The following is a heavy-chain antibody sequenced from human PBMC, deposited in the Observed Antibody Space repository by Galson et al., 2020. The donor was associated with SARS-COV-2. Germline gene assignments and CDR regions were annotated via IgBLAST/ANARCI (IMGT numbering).Heavy chain of an antibody. D-gene: IGHD3-16*01. Sequence: GESLKISCAASGFTVSSRYMTWVRKAPSKGLEWVSVIYRGDRIYYTDSVKGRFTVSRDDSKNTMYLQMNSLSPEDTAVYYCGRDPGYGDNYGVDVWGQGTSVTVSS. CDR3: GRDPGYGDNYGVDV. J-gene: IGHJ6*02. V-gene: IGHV3-66*01. CDR1: GFTVSSRY. CDR2: IYRGDRI.